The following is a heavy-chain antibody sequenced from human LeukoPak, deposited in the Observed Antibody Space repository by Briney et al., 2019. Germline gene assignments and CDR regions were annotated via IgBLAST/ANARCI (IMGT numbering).Heavy chain of an antibody. Sequence: GGSLRLSCAASGFTFSSYVMTWFRQAPAKGLEWVSSISGSGGTTYYADSVMGRLTISRDNSKNTVYLEMNSLRAEDTALYFCAKGRYSSAWSGGDYWGQGTLVTVSS. CDR2: ISGSGGTT. CDR1: GFTFSSYV. J-gene: IGHJ4*02. CDR3: AKGRYSSAWSGGDY. D-gene: IGHD6-19*01. V-gene: IGHV3-23*01.